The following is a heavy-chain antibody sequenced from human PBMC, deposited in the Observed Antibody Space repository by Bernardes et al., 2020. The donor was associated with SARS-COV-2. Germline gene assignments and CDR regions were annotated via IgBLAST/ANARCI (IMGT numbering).Heavy chain of an antibody. CDR3: ARDYQRRLDY. J-gene: IGHJ4*02. CDR1: GGSISSGSYY. D-gene: IGHD3-16*02. V-gene: IGHV4-61*02. CDR2: IYAGGST. Sequence: SEPLSLTCTVSGGSISSGSYYWSWLRQPAGKGLEWIGRIYAGGSTNYNPSLKSRVTISVDTSKNQFSLRLSSVTAADTAVYYCARDYQRRLDYWGQGTLVTVSS.